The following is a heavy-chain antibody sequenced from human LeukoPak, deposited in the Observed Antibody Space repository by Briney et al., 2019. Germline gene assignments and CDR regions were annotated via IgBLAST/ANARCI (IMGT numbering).Heavy chain of an antibody. J-gene: IGHJ3*02. Sequence: GASVKVSCKASGHTFTSYYIVWVRRAPGQGLQLMGRISAYNGQTHYAQKVQGRVTMTTDPSTSTVYMELRSLTSDDTALYYCAWDSGAFEMWGQGTMVTVSS. CDR3: AWDSGAFEM. CDR2: ISAYNGQT. V-gene: IGHV1-18*01. CDR1: GHTFTSYY.